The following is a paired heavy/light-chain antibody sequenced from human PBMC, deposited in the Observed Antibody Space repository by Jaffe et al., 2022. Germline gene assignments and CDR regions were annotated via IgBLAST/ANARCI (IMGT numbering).Heavy chain of an antibody. CDR1: GGTFSSYA. D-gene: IGHD3-3*01. J-gene: IGHJ4*02. CDR3: AREIAPSGVTIFGVSGYFDY. V-gene: IGHV1-69*01. Sequence: QVQLVQSGAEVKKPGSSVKVSCKASGGTFSSYAISWVRQAPGQGLEWMGGIIPIFGTANYAQKFQGRVTITADESTSTAYMELSSLRSEDTAVYYCAREIAPSGVTIFGVSGYFDYWGQGTLVTVSS. CDR2: IIPIFGTA.
Light chain of an antibody. Sequence: EIVMTQSPATLSVSPGERATLSCRASQSVSSNLAWYQQKPGQAPRLLIYGASTRATGIPARFSGSGSGTEFTLTISSLQSEDFAVYYCQQYNNWPPGITFGGGTKVEIK. J-gene: IGKJ4*01. V-gene: IGKV3-15*01. CDR1: QSVSSN. CDR3: QQYNNWPPGIT. CDR2: GAS.